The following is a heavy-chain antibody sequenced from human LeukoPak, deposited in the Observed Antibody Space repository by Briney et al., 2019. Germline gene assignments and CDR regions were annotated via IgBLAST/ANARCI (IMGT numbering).Heavy chain of an antibody. V-gene: IGHV3-74*01. D-gene: IGHD3-9*01. CDR3: ARGPGDILTGYYRGAFDI. Sequence: PGGSLRLSCAASGFTFSSYWMHWVRQAPGKGLVWVSRINSDGSSTSYADSVKGRFTISRDNAKNTLYLQMNSLRAEDTAVYYCARGPGDILTGYYRGAFDIWGQGTMVTVPS. J-gene: IGHJ3*02. CDR2: INSDGSST. CDR1: GFTFSSYW.